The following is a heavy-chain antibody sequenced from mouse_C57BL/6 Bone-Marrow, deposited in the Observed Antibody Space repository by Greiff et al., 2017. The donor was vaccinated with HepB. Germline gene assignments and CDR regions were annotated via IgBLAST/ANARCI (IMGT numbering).Heavy chain of an antibody. D-gene: IGHD2-4*01. J-gene: IGHJ4*01. CDR3: ARNPINVSPYYAMDY. CDR2: IYPGDGDT. Sequence: QVKLMESGPELVKPGASVKISCKASGYAFSSSWMNWVKQRPGKGLEWIGRIYPGDGDTNYNGKFKGKATLTADKSSSTAYMQLSSLTSEDSAVYFCARNPINVSPYYAMDYWGQGTSVTVSS. CDR1: GYAFSSSW. V-gene: IGHV1-82*01.